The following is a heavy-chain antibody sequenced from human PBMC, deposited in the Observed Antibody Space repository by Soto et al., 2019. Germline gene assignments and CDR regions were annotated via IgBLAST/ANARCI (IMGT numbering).Heavy chain of an antibody. V-gene: IGHV3-33*01. J-gene: IGHJ4*02. CDR3: ARGVGVAFDY. CDR2: IWDDGSNK. Sequence: QVQLVESGGGVVQPGMSLRLSCAASGFTFSSYGMHWVRQAQVKGLEWVAVIWDDGSNKYYADSVKGRFTISRDNSKNTLYLQMNSLRAEDTAVYYCARGVGVAFDYWGQGTLVTVSS. CDR1: GFTFSSYG. D-gene: IGHD2-15*01.